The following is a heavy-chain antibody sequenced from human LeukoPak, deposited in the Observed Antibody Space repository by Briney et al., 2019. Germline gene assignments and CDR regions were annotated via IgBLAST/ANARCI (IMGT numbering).Heavy chain of an antibody. CDR2: IYTSGST. Sequence: SETLSLTCTVSGGSISNYYWSWIRQPAGEGLEWIGRIYTSGSTKYNPSLKSRVTMSVDTSKNQFSLKLSSVTAADTAVYYCATVGGYSYGLHYWGQGILVTVSS. CDR3: ATVGGYSYGLHY. J-gene: IGHJ4*02. D-gene: IGHD5-18*01. CDR1: GGSISNYY. V-gene: IGHV4-4*07.